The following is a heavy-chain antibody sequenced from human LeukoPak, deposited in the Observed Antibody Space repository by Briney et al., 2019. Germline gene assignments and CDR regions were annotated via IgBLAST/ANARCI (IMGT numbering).Heavy chain of an antibody. CDR3: AKGLGYCSGGSCYPDY. J-gene: IGHJ4*02. CDR1: GLTFDDYA. CDR2: ISWNSGSI. V-gene: IGHV3-9*01. D-gene: IGHD2-15*01. Sequence: GRSLRLSCAASGLTFDDYAMHWVRQAPGKGLEWVSGISWNSGSIGYADSVKGRFTISRDNAKNSLYLQMNSLRAEDTALYYCAKGLGYCSGGSCYPDYWGQGTLVTVSS.